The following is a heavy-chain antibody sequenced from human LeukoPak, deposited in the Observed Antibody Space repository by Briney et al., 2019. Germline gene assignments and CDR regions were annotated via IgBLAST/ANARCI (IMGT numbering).Heavy chain of an antibody. Sequence: SQTPSLTCAISGDSVSSNSAAWNWIRPSPSRGLEWLGRTYYRSKWYNDYAVSEKSRITIRPDTSKTQFSLQLNSVTPEDTAVYYCARVNKAVAGGFDYWGQGALVTVSS. CDR3: ARVNKAVAGGFDY. J-gene: IGHJ4*02. V-gene: IGHV6-1*01. CDR1: GDSVSSNSAA. CDR2: TYYRSKWYN. D-gene: IGHD6-19*01.